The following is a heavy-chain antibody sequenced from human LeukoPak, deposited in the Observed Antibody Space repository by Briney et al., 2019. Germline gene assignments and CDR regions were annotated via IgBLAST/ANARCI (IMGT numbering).Heavy chain of an antibody. CDR3: ASSYYYVSSGYYYGWFDP. Sequence: SQTLSLTCTVSGSSISSGTYYWNWIRQPAGQGLEWIGRIYTSGSTNYNPSLKSRVTISVDTSKNQFSLKLTSVTAADTAVYYCASSYYYVSSGYYYGWFDPWGQGALVTVSS. V-gene: IGHV4-61*02. CDR2: IYTSGST. D-gene: IGHD3-22*01. J-gene: IGHJ5*02. CDR1: GSSISSGTYY.